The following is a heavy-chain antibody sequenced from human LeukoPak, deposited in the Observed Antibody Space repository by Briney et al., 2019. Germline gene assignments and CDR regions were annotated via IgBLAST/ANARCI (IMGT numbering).Heavy chain of an antibody. V-gene: IGHV1-46*01. CDR2: IYPRDGST. CDR3: ARDQEGFDY. Sequence: ASVQVSCKASGYTFTNNYLHWVRQAPGQGLEWMGMIYPRDGSTSYAQNFQGRVTVTRDTSTTTVHMELRGLRSEDTAVYYCARDQEGFDYWGQGTVVTVSS. CDR1: GYTFTNNY. J-gene: IGHJ4*02.